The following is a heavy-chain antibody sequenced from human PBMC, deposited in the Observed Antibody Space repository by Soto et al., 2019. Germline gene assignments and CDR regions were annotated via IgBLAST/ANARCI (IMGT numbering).Heavy chain of an antibody. CDR2: INGNTSST. CDR1: GFSFRSYW. V-gene: IGHV3-21*01. CDR3: ASDMTTVTTWAYNWFDP. D-gene: IGHD4-17*01. J-gene: IGHJ5*02. Sequence: GGSLRLSCAASGFSFRSYWMHWVRQSPGTGLEWVSYINGNTSSTYYADSVKGRFTISRDNAKNSLYLQMNSLRAEDTAVYYCASDMTTVTTWAYNWFDPWGQGTLVTVSS.